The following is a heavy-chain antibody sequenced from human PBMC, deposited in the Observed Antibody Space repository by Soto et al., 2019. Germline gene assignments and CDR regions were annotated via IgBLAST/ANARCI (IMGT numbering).Heavy chain of an antibody. J-gene: IGHJ4*02. CDR3: AREGGTGYGSGIPLDY. CDR2: IKQDGSEE. D-gene: IGHD3-10*01. CDR1: GFTLSSNW. Sequence: GGSLRLSCAASGFTLSSNWMSWVRQAPGKGLEWVANIKQDGSEEYYVDSVKGRFTISRDNAKNSLYLQMNSLRGDDTAVYYCAREGGTGYGSGIPLDYWGRGTLVTVSS. V-gene: IGHV3-7*01.